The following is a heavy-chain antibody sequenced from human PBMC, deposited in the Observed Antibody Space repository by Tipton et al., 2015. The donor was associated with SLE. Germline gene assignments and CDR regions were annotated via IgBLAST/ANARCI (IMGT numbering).Heavy chain of an antibody. CDR2: IYHSGST. J-gene: IGHJ3*01. CDR1: GESFSSYY. Sequence: TLSLTCAVYGESFSSYYWSWIRQPPGKGLEWIGYIYHSGSTNYNPSFKSRVTISEDTSKNQFSLKLNSVTAADTAVYYCARGGGFDAFDLWGQGTMVTVSS. D-gene: IGHD3-16*01. CDR3: ARGGGFDAFDL. V-gene: IGHV4-59*01.